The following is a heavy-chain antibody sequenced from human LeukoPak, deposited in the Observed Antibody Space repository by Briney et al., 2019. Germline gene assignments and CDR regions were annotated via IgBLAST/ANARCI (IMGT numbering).Heavy chain of an antibody. CDR2: VNADGSDT. D-gene: IGHD1-14*01. Sequence: GGSLRLSCAASGFTFINYWMHWVRQAAGKGLVWVSRVNADGSDTNYADSVKGRFTISRDNAKNTLYLQMHSLRAEDTAVYYCAREDEVTTTFDYWGQGTLVTVSS. CDR1: GFTFINYW. V-gene: IGHV3-74*01. J-gene: IGHJ4*02. CDR3: AREDEVTTTFDY.